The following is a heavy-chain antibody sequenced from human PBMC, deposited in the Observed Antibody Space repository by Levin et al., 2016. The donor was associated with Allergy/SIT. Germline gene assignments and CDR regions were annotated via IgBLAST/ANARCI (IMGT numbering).Heavy chain of an antibody. Sequence: ASVKVSCKASGYTFTSYGISWVRQAPGQGLEWMGWISAYNGNTNYAQKLQGRVTMTTDTSTSTAYMELRSLRSDDTAVYYCARGLNYYGSGSYVGTDYWGQGTLVTVSS. CDR3: ARGLNYYGSGSYVGTDY. J-gene: IGHJ4*02. V-gene: IGHV1-18*01. CDR2: ISAYNGNT. D-gene: IGHD3-10*01. CDR1: GYTFTSYG.